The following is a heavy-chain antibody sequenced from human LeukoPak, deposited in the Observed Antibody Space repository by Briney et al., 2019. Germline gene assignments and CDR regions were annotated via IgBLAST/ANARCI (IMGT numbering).Heavy chain of an antibody. Sequence: SVKVSCKVSGYILSQLSIHWVRQAPGQGLEWMGRIIPILGIANYAQKFQGRVTITADKSTSTAYMELSSLRSEDTAVYYCAREGLGEWEIDYWGQGTLVTVSS. V-gene: IGHV1-69*04. D-gene: IGHD1-26*01. CDR1: GYILSQLS. CDR3: AREGLGEWEIDY. J-gene: IGHJ4*02. CDR2: IIPILGIA.